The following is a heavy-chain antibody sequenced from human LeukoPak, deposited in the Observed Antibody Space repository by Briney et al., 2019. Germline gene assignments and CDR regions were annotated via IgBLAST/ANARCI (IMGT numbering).Heavy chain of an antibody. CDR2: IYYSGST. J-gene: IGHJ3*02. CDR3: ARGPPGARGAFDI. CDR1: GGSISSYY. D-gene: IGHD1-26*01. Sequence: SETLSLTCTVSGGSISSYYWSWIRQPPGKGLEWIGYIYYSGSTNYNPSLKSRVTISVDTSKNQFSLKLSSVTAPDTAVYYCARGPPGARGAFDIWGQGAMVTVSS. V-gene: IGHV4-59*01.